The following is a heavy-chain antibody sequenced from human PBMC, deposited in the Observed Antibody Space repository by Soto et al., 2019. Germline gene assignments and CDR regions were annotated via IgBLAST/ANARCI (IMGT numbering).Heavy chain of an antibody. V-gene: IGHV1-3*01. D-gene: IGHD3-16*01. Sequence: QVQLVQSGAEMREPGASVMVSCKASGYTFTSYAMNWVRQAPGQRLEWMGWINGGNGYTKYSQRIQDRVTITRDTSANSVYMELSSLTSEDTAIYYCARGPLSLSSADVWWGRGTPVTVSS. CDR2: INGGNGYT. J-gene: IGHJ4*02. CDR1: GYTFTSYA. CDR3: ARGPLSLSSADVW.